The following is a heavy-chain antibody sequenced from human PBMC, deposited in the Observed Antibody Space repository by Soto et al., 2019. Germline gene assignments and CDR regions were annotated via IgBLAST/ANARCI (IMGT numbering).Heavy chain of an antibody. Sequence: GGSLRLSCAASGFTFSSYWMHWVRQAPGKGLLWVSRINRDGSTTDYADSVKGRITISRDNARNTLYLQMDSLRAEDTAVYYCAGGGIVSGRGGYNGTDVWGQGTQVTVSS. J-gene: IGHJ6*02. CDR3: AGGGIVSGRGGYNGTDV. V-gene: IGHV3-74*01. CDR2: INRDGSTT. D-gene: IGHD6-19*01. CDR1: GFTFSSYW.